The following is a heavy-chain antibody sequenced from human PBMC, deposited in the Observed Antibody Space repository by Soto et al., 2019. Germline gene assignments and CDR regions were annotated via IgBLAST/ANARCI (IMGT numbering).Heavy chain of an antibody. D-gene: IGHD5-18*01. CDR2: MNPNSGNT. V-gene: IGHV1-8*01. CDR3: ARGTTLVGQLFFRY. J-gene: IGHJ4*02. Sequence: QVQLVQSGAEVKKPGASVKVSCKASGYTLTSYDINWVRQATGQGLEWMGWMNPNSGNTGYAQKFQGRVTMTRNTSISTAYMELSSLRSEDTAVYYCARGTTLVGQLFFRYWGQGTLVTVSS. CDR1: GYTLTSYD.